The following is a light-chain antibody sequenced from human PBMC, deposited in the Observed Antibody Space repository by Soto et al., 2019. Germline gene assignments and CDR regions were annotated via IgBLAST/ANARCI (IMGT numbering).Light chain of an antibody. CDR1: QSVSSN. CDR2: DAS. CDR3: QHRGT. Sequence: EIVLTQSPATLSLSPGERATLSCRASQSVSSNLGWYQQKPGQTPRLLIYDASNRATGIPARFSGSGSGTDFTLTISSLEAEDFAVYYCQHRGTFGQGTRLEIK. J-gene: IGKJ5*01. V-gene: IGKV3-11*01.